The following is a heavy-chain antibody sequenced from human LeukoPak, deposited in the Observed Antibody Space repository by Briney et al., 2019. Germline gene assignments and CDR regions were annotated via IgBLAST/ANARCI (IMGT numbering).Heavy chain of an antibody. J-gene: IGHJ3*02. CDR2: IIPIFGTA. V-gene: IGHV1-69*13. CDR1: GYTFTNFG. CDR3: ARQSAPEYQLLSALAFDI. Sequence: GASVKVSCKASGYTFTNFGISWVRQAPGQGLDWMGGIIPIFGTANYAQKFQGRVTITADESTSTAYMELSSLRSEDTAVYYCARQSAPEYQLLSALAFDIWGQGTMVTVSS. D-gene: IGHD2-2*01.